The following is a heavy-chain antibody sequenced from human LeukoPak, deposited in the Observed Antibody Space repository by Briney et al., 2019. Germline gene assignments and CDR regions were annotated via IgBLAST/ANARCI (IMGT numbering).Heavy chain of an antibody. J-gene: IGHJ4*02. D-gene: IGHD3-22*01. CDR3: ARVRNTYYYDSSGFDY. V-gene: IGHV3-7*01. CDR2: IKQDGSEK. CDR1: GFTFSSYW. Sequence: GGSLRLSCAASGFTFSSYWMSWVRQAPGKGLEWVANIKQDGSEKYYVDSVKGRFTISRDNAKNSLYLQMNSLRAEDTAVYYCARVRNTYYYDSSGFDYWGQGTLVTVSS.